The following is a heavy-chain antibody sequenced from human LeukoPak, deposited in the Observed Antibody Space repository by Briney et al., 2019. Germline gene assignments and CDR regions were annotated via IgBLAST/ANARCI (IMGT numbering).Heavy chain of an antibody. CDR3: ARGVYDFWSGYLPQPFDY. J-gene: IGHJ4*02. Sequence: GGSLRLSCAASGFTVSSNYMSWVRQAPGKGLEWVSVIYSGGSTYYADSVKGRFTISRDNSKNTLYLQMGSLRAEDMAVYYCARGVYDFWSGYLPQPFDYWGQGTLVTVSS. CDR1: GFTVSSNY. CDR2: IYSGGST. V-gene: IGHV3-66*01. D-gene: IGHD3-3*01.